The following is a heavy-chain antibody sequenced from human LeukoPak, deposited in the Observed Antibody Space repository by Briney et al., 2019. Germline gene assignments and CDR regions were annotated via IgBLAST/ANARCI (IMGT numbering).Heavy chain of an antibody. D-gene: IGHD6-6*01. V-gene: IGHV4-30-2*01. CDR3: ARKGRNSSSSPFDY. Sequence: PSETLSLTCAVSGGSISSGGYSWSWIRQPPGTGLEWIGYIYHSGSTYYNPSLKSRVTISVDRSKNQFSLKLSSVTAADTAVYYCARKGRNSSSSPFDYWGQGTLVTVSS. CDR1: GGSISSGGYS. CDR2: IYHSGST. J-gene: IGHJ4*02.